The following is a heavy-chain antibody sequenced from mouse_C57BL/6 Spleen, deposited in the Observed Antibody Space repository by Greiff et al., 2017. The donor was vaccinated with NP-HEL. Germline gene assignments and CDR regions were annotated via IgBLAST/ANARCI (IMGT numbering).Heavy chain of an antibody. D-gene: IGHD2-5*01. Sequence: QVQLQQSGAELARPGASVKLSCKASGYTFTSYGISWVKQRTGQGLEWIGEIYPRSGNTYYNEKFKGKATLTADKSSSTAYMELRSLTSEDSAVYFCARIKSNYLYYFDYWGQGTTLTVSS. CDR3: ARIKSNYLYYFDY. J-gene: IGHJ2*01. V-gene: IGHV1-81*01. CDR1: GYTFTSYG. CDR2: IYPRSGNT.